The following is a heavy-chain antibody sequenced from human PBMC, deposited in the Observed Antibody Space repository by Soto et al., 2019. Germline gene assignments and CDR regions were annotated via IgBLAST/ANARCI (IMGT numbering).Heavy chain of an antibody. V-gene: IGHV4-59*01. CDR3: ARAGTNMVQFDY. J-gene: IGHJ4*02. CDR2: IYYSGST. Sequence: TLSLTCTVSGGSINSYFWSWIRQSPGKGLEWIGHIYYSGSTSYSPSLKSRVSISVDTSKNQFSLEVHSVTAADTAVYYCARAGTNMVQFDYWGQGTLVTAPQ. D-gene: IGHD3-10*01. CDR1: GGSINSYF.